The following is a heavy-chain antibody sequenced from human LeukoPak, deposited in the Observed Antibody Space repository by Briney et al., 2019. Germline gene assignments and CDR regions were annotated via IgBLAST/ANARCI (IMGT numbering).Heavy chain of an antibody. V-gene: IGHV3-43*02. CDR1: GFSFDDYP. Sequence: AGSLRLSCAASGFSFDDYPMHWVRQAPGKGLEWVSLINEDGGKTFYADSVRGRFTISKDNSKNSLYLQMNSLRTEDTALYYCAKEIDPPGTNAFDIWGQGTIVTVSS. J-gene: IGHJ3*02. CDR3: AKEIDPPGTNAFDI. CDR2: INEDGGKT.